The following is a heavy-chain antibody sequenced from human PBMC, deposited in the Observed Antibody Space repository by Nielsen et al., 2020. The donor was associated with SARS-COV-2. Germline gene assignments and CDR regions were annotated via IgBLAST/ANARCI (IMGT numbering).Heavy chain of an antibody. J-gene: IGHJ6*02. CDR1: GFTFSRYV. CDR3: TRRVAGGTMDV. V-gene: IGHV3-23*01. D-gene: IGHD6-19*01. CDR2: IGVSGGGT. Sequence: GESLKISCAASGFTFSRYVMNWVRQAPGKGLEWVSTIGVSGGGTYYADSLKGRFTISRDNSKNTLYLQMNSLGADDTAIYYCTRRVAGGTMDVWGQGTTVTVSS.